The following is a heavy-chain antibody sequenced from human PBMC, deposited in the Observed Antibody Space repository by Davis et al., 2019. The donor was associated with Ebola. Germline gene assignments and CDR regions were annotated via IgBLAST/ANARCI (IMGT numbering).Heavy chain of an antibody. V-gene: IGHV4-59*03. D-gene: IGHD3-10*01. J-gene: IGHJ4*02. CDR1: GASMTSYY. CDR3: SERGSSV. Sequence: PSETLSLTCTVSGASMTSYYWSWIRQPPGKGLEWIGYIAYTGNTIYNPSLASRATISVDTSKNQFSLKLTSVTAADTAMYYCSERGSSVWGQGTLVTVSS. CDR2: IAYTGNT.